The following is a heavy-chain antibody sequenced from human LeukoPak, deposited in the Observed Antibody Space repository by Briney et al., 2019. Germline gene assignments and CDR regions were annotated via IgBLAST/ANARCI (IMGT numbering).Heavy chain of an antibody. CDR1: GYTFTSYG. Sequence: ASVKVSCKASGYTFTSYGISWVRQAPGQGLEWMGWISAYNGNTNYAQKLQGRVTMTRDTSISTAYMELSRLRSDDTAVYYCASMSVTTGYWGQGTLVTVSS. J-gene: IGHJ4*02. D-gene: IGHD4-17*01. CDR2: ISAYNGNT. CDR3: ASMSVTTGY. V-gene: IGHV1-18*01.